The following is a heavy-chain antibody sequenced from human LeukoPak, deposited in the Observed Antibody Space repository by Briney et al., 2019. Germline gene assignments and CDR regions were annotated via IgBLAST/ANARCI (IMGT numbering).Heavy chain of an antibody. V-gene: IGHV1-58*02. J-gene: IGHJ6*02. D-gene: IGHD1-20*01. CDR1: GFTFTTSA. CDR3: AADYNWNLDYYYYYGMDV. CDR2: IAVGSGNT. Sequence: GTSVKVSCKGSGFTFTTSAMQWVRQARGQRLEWIGWIAVGSGNTNYAQKFQERVTITRDMSTSTAYMELSSLRSEDTAVYYCAADYNWNLDYYYYYGMDVWGLGTTVTVSS.